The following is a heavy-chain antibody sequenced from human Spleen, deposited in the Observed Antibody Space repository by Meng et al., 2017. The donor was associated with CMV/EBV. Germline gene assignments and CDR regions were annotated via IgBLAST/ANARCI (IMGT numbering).Heavy chain of an antibody. J-gene: IGHJ4*02. CDR2: IYHSGST. D-gene: IGHD1/OR15-1a*01. V-gene: IGHV4-38-2*02. CDR3: GGHFGTVYYFDY. Sequence: SETLSLTCTVSGYSISSGYYWGWIRQPPGKGLEWIGSIYHSGSTYYNPSLKTRVTIPLDTSKNQSSLKLSAVTAADTAGYYCGGHFGTVYYFDYWGQGTLVTVSS. CDR1: GYSISSGYY.